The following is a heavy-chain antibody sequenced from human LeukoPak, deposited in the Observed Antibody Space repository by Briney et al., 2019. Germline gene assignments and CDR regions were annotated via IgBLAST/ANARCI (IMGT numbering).Heavy chain of an antibody. V-gene: IGHV1-69*05. Sequence: SVKVSYKASGYTFTSYVINWVRQAPGQGLEWMGRIIPIFGTANYAQKFQGRVTITTDESTSTAYMELSSLRSEDTAVYYCARDSLVVVGNFDYWGQGTLVTVSS. CDR3: ARDSLVVVGNFDY. CDR2: IIPIFGTA. J-gene: IGHJ4*02. CDR1: GYTFTSYV. D-gene: IGHD2-15*01.